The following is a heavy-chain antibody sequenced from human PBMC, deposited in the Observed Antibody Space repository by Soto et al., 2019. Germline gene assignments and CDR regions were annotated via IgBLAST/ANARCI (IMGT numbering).Heavy chain of an antibody. D-gene: IGHD3-10*01. Sequence: QVQLVQSGAEVKKPGSSVKVSCKASGGTFSSYTISWVRQAPGQGLEWMGRIIPILGIANYAQKFQGRVTITADKSTSTAYMELSSLRSEDTAVYYCARDQPDSRFGELSWGWFDPWGQGTLVTVSS. CDR1: GGTFSSYT. CDR3: ARDQPDSRFGELSWGWFDP. CDR2: IIPILGIA. V-gene: IGHV1-69*08. J-gene: IGHJ5*02.